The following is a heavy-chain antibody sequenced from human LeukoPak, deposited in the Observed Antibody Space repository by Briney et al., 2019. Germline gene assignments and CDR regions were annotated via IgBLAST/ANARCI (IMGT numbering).Heavy chain of an antibody. Sequence: GGSLRLSCAASGFTFSSYAMSWVRQGPGKGLEWVAVISYDGSKKYYADSVKGRFTISTKNTVDLQMSSLRAEDTALYYCARDVDTRGHYARFDPWGQGTLVTVSS. CDR1: GFTFSSYA. J-gene: IGHJ5*02. V-gene: IGHV3-30*03. CDR3: ARDVDTRGHYARFDP. CDR2: ISYDGSKK. D-gene: IGHD5-18*01.